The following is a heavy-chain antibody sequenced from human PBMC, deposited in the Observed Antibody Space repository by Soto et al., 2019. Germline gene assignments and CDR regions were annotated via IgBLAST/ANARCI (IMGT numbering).Heavy chain of an antibody. CDR1: GFTVSSNY. J-gene: IGHJ1*01. Sequence: EVQLVESGGGLVQPGGSLRLSCAASGFTVSSNYMSWVRQAPGKGLEWVSVIYSGGSTYYADSVKGRFNISRHNSKNTVYLQMNSLRAEDTAVYYCARGAGTYCSGGSCYSAEYFQHWGQGTLVTVSS. D-gene: IGHD2-15*01. V-gene: IGHV3-53*04. CDR3: ARGAGTYCSGGSCYSAEYFQH. CDR2: IYSGGST.